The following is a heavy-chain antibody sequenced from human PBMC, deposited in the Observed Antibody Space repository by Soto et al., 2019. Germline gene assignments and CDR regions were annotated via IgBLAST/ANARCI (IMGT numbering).Heavy chain of an antibody. Sequence: QVQLVESGGGLVKPGGSLRLSCAASGFTFSDYYMTWIRQAPWKGLEWVSYISPRSSAIYYADSVKGRFTISRDNAKNSLYLQMNSLRVGDTAVYFCAREVVPHGRGDAFDIWGLGTMVTVSS. CDR3: AREVVPHGRGDAFDI. D-gene: IGHD2-2*01. CDR1: GFTFSDYY. CDR2: ISPRSSAI. V-gene: IGHV3-11*01. J-gene: IGHJ3*02.